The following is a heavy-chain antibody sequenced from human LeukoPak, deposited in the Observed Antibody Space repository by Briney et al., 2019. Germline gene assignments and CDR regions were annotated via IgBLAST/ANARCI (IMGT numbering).Heavy chain of an antibody. CDR1: GFSFSSHW. Sequence: GGSLRLSCAGSGFSFSSHWMTWVRQAPGKGLEWVAIIKEDGREEYYVDSVKGRFTISRDNAKNSLYLQMNSLRVEDTAVYYCARDQSRRSDYWGQGTLVTVSS. V-gene: IGHV3-7*03. CDR2: IKEDGREE. CDR3: ARDQSRRSDY. J-gene: IGHJ4*02.